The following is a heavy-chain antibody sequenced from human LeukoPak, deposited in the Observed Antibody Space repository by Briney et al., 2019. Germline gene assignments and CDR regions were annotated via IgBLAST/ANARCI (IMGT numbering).Heavy chain of an antibody. D-gene: IGHD1-26*01. Sequence: GESLKISCKGSGYSFNSYWIGWVRQMPGKGLEWMGIIYPGDSDTRYSPSFQGQVTISADKSISTAYLQWSSLKASDTAMYYCARRSSGSYSVGGYYYYMDVWGKGTTVTVSS. CDR2: IYPGDSDT. CDR1: GYSFNSYW. V-gene: IGHV5-51*01. J-gene: IGHJ6*03. CDR3: ARRSSGSYSVGGYYYYMDV.